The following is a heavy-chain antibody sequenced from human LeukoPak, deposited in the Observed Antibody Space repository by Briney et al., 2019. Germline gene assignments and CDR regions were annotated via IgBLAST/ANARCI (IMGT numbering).Heavy chain of an antibody. V-gene: IGHV3-11*01. D-gene: IGHD2-2*01. Sequence: GGSLRLSCADSGFIFSDYFMTWMRQAPGKGPELVSYVTSSGDTTYYADSVKGRFTISRDDVKNSLSLQMKSLRAEDTAMYFCARIRFDCGTASCSKGVSMWFDPWGQGTLVTVSS. CDR1: GFIFSDYF. CDR2: VTSSGDTT. CDR3: ARIRFDCGTASCSKGVSMWFDP. J-gene: IGHJ5*02.